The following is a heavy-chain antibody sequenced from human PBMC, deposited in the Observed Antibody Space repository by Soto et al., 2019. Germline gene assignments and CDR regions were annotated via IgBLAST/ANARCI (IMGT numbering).Heavy chain of an antibody. CDR2: IYYGGTT. J-gene: IGHJ6*02. V-gene: IGHV4-59*01. D-gene: IGHD6-13*01. Sequence: PSETLSLTCTVSGGSFNPNYWSWIRQPPGKGLEWVGYIYYGGTTSYNPSLKSRVTISLDTSKNQFSLRLTSVTAADTAVYYCARDRVAQHSSSWYDYYYYGMDVWGQGTTVTVSS. CDR1: GGSFNPNY. CDR3: ARDRVAQHSSSWYDYYYYGMDV.